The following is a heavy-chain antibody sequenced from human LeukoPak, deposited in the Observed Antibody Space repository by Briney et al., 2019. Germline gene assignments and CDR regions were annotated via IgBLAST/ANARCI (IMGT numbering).Heavy chain of an antibody. Sequence: GGSLRLSCATSGFTFSSYAMSWVRKAPGKGLEWVSVISGSGGSTHYADSVKGRFTISRDNSKNTLYLQMSSLRAEDTAVYYCAKEVGIVATKSSYFDCWGQGTLVTVSS. V-gene: IGHV3-23*01. CDR1: GFTFSSYA. CDR3: AKEVGIVATKSSYFDC. J-gene: IGHJ4*02. D-gene: IGHD5-12*01. CDR2: ISGSGGST.